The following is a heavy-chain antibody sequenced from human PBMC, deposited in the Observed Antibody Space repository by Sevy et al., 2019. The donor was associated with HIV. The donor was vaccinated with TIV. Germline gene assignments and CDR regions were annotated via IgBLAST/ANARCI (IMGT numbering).Heavy chain of an antibody. V-gene: IGHV1-8*02. D-gene: IGHD3-3*01. Sequence: ASVKVSCKASGDTFSSYDINWVRQAPGQGLEWMGWMSPKRGSTGFAQMFQGRLTLTRDTSINTAYMELSSLGSEDTVVYYCASGGSGDVWNYGYYYYGMDVWGQGTTVTVSS. CDR1: GDTFSSYD. J-gene: IGHJ6*02. CDR2: MSPKRGST. CDR3: ASGGSGDVWNYGYYYYGMDV.